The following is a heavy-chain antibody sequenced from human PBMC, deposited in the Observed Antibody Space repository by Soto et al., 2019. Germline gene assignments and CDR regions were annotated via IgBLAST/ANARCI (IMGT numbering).Heavy chain of an antibody. CDR2: IWYDGSNK. Sequence: QVQLVESGGGVVQPGRSLRLSCAASGFTFSSYGMHWVRQAPGKGLEWVAVIWYDGSNKYYADSVKGRFTISRDNSKNTLYLQMNSLRAEDTAVYYCARELDYGYSGSSFDYWGQGTLVTVSS. CDR3: ARELDYGYSGSSFDY. V-gene: IGHV3-33*01. CDR1: GFTFSSYG. J-gene: IGHJ4*02. D-gene: IGHD1-26*01.